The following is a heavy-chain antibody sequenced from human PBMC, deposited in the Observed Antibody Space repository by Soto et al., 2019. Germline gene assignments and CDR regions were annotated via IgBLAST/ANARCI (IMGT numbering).Heavy chain of an antibody. J-gene: IGHJ4*02. V-gene: IGHV4-59*01. Sequence: QVQLQESGPGLVKPSETLSLTCTVSGGSISSYYWSWIRQPPGKGLEWIGYIYYSGGTNYNPSLKGRVPISVDTSKNQFSLKLSSVSAADTAMYYCARGGYSYDYYFDYWGQGTLVTVSS. CDR3: ARGGYSYDYYFDY. D-gene: IGHD5-18*01. CDR1: GGSISSYY. CDR2: IYYSGGT.